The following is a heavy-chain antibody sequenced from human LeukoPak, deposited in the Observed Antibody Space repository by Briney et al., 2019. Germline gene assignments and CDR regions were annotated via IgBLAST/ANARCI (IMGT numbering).Heavy chain of an antibody. Sequence: PSETLSLTCTVSGYSISSGYYWGWIRQPPGKGLEWIGSIYHSGSTHYNPSLKSRVTISVDTSKNQFSLKLSSVTAADTAVYYCARDHGGRFPYNWFDPWGQGTLVTVSS. CDR2: IYHSGST. D-gene: IGHD3-3*01. J-gene: IGHJ5*02. CDR3: ARDHGGRFPYNWFDP. CDR1: GYSISSGYY. V-gene: IGHV4-38-2*02.